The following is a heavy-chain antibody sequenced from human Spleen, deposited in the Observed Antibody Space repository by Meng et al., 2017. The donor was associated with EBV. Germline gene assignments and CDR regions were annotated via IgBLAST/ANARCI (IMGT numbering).Heavy chain of an antibody. CDR2: IFHTDTT. CDR1: GCSISSGNW. J-gene: IGHJ5*02. Sequence: HVPREEWGPGMVKPWGTLTLPCVFLGCSISSGNWWSWGRQPPGKELEWIGEIFHTDTTNYNPSLKGRATVSLDKSRNQFFLKLSSVTAADTAVYYCARTIYGDYPRIDPWGQGTLVTVSS. CDR3: ARTIYGDYPRIDP. V-gene: IGHV4-4*02. D-gene: IGHD4-17*01.